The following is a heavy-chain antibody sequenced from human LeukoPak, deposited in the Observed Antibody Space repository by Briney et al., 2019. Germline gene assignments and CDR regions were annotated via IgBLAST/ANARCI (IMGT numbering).Heavy chain of an antibody. CDR3: ARGIYAGAATGFQH. CDR2: NNPNSGTT. D-gene: IGHD2-15*01. J-gene: IGHJ1*01. V-gene: IGHV1-2*02. CDR1: GYTFTGYY. Sequence: ASVKVSCKASGYTFTGYYIHWVRQAPGQGLEWMGWNNPNSGTTNYAQKFQGRVTMTRDTSISTAYMELSRLRSDDTAVYYCARGIYAGAATGFQHWGQGTLGTVSS.